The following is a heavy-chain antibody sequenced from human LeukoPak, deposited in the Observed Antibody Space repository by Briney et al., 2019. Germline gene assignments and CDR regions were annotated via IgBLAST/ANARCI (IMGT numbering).Heavy chain of an antibody. D-gene: IGHD3-10*01. CDR1: EFSVGSNY. V-gene: IGHV3-66*01. CDR2: IYSGGST. J-gene: IGHJ3*02. CDR3: ARGVRGLRGVIITYAFDI. Sequence: PGGSLRLSCAASEFSVGSNYMTWVRQAPGKGLEWVSLIYSGGSTYYADSVKGRFTISRDNSKNTLYLQMNSLRAEDTAVYYCARGVRGLRGVIITYAFDIWGQGTMVTVSS.